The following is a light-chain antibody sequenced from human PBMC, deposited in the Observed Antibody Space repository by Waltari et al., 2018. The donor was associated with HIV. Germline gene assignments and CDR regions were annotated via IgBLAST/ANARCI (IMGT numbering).Light chain of an antibody. CDR3: QSADSSGSTDVL. J-gene: IGLJ2*01. CDR1: ALPNKY. CDR2: KDS. V-gene: IGLV3-25*03. Sequence: SYELTQPPSVSVSPGQTARITCSGDALPNKYAYWYQQRPGQAPLLVIFKDSERPSGIPGRFSGSSSGTTVTLTISAVEAEDEGDYYCQSADSSGSTDVLFGGGTRLTVL.